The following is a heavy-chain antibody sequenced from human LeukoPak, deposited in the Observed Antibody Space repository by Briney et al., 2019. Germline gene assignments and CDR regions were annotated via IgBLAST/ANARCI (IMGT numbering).Heavy chain of an antibody. CDR3: ARNLYYSRSGSYPLDS. V-gene: IGHV4-59*12. D-gene: IGHD3-10*01. CDR2: IYYSGST. CDR1: GGSISSYY. J-gene: IGHJ4*02. Sequence: SETLSLTCTVSGGSISSYYWTWIRQPPGKGLEWIGYIYYSGSTNYNPSLKSRVTISVDTSKNQFSLKLRSVTAADTAAYYCARNLYYSRSGSYPLDSWGQGTLVTVSS.